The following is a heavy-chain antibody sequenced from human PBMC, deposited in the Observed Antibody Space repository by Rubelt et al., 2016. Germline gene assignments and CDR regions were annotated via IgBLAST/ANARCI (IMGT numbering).Heavy chain of an antibody. V-gene: IGHV3-7*01. CDR1: GFSFRYYW. CDR2: INEDASEK. Sequence: VESGGGLVKPGGSLRLSCAASGFSFRYYWMSWVRQAPGKGLEWVANINEDASEKYYVDSVKGRFTISRDNAKNSLYLQVNSLRAEDTAVYYCARVIYVDAAMVGPNWFDPWGQGTLVTVSS. CDR3: ARVIYVDAAMVGPNWFDP. J-gene: IGHJ5*02. D-gene: IGHD5-18*01.